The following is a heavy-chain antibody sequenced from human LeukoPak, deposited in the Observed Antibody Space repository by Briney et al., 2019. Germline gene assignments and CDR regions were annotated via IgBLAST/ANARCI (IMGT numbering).Heavy chain of an antibody. Sequence: GGSLRLSCAASGFTFSNYAMHWVRQAPGKGLEWVAVISYDGSNKFHADSVKGRISISRDNAKNTLYLQMNSLRAEDTAVYYCATMPAGGLNYWGQGTLVTVSS. V-gene: IGHV3-30*04. CDR1: GFTFSNYA. J-gene: IGHJ4*02. CDR2: ISYDGSNK. D-gene: IGHD6-19*01. CDR3: ATMPAGGLNY.